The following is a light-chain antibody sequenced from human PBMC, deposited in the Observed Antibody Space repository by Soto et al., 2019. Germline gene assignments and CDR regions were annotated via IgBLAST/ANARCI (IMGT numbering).Light chain of an antibody. J-gene: IGKJ1*01. CDR3: QQRSNWWT. Sequence: EIVLTQSPAPLSLSPGERATLSCRASQSVSSYLAWYQQKPGQAPRLLIYDASTRATGTPARFSGSGSGTDVTLTISSLAPEDFAVYYCQQRSNWWTFGQGTKVEIK. V-gene: IGKV3-11*01. CDR1: QSVSSY. CDR2: DAS.